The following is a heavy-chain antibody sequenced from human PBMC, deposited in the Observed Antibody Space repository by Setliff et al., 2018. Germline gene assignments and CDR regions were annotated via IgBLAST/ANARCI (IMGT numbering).Heavy chain of an antibody. V-gene: IGHV4-39*07. CDR3: RVWVTMMEVDS. D-gene: IGHD3-22*01. CDR1: GGSINSMSYY. CDR2: GSPNWIGEINHSGSP. Sequence: SETLSLTCTVSGGSINSMSYYWSWIRQSPGKGLEWIGEINHTGSPNWIGEINHSGSPNYNPSLKSRVTMSVDTSKNQFSLKLTSVTAADTAVYYCRVWVTMMEVDSWAQGTLVTVSS. J-gene: IGHJ4*02.